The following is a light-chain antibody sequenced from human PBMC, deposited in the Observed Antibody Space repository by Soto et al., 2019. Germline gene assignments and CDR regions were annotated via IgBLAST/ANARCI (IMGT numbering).Light chain of an antibody. CDR2: GAS. CDR3: QQYGSSGT. J-gene: IGKJ1*01. V-gene: IGKV3-20*01. CDR1: QSVSSSY. Sequence: EIVMTQSPATLSVSPGERATLSCRASQSVSSSYLAWYQQKPGQAPRLLIYGASSRATGIPARFSGSGSGTDFTLTISRQEPEDFAVYYCQQYGSSGTFGQGTKVDI.